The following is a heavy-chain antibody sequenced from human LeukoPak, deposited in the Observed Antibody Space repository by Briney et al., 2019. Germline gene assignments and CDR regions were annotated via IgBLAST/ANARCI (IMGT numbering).Heavy chain of an antibody. V-gene: IGHV3-23*01. CDR2: ISGSGGST. CDR1: GFTFSSYA. J-gene: IGHJ4*02. Sequence: GGSLRLSCAASGFTFSSYAMSWVRQAPGKGLEWVSAISGSGGSTYYADSVKGRFTISRDNSKNTLYLQMNSLGVEDTAVYYCTGWLQPRYYWGQGTLVTVSS. CDR3: TGWLQPRYY. D-gene: IGHD5-24*01.